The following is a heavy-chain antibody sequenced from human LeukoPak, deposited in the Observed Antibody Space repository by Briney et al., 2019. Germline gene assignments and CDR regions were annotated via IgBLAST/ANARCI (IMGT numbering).Heavy chain of an antibody. V-gene: IGHV4-39*01. J-gene: IGHJ3*02. D-gene: IGHD4-17*01. CDR3: ARLLGDYETPAFDI. Sequence: SETLSLTCTVSGGSISGSRKYWGWIRQPPGQGPEWIGSLYYSGSTYYNPSLKSRVTISVDTSKNQFSLKLSSVTAADTAVYYCARLLGDYETPAFDIWGQGTMVTVSS. CDR2: LYYSGST. CDR1: GGSISGSRKY.